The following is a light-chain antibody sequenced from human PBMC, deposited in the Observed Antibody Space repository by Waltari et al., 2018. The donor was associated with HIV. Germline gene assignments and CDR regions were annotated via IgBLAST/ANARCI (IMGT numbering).Light chain of an antibody. V-gene: IGLV2-14*01. CDR1: SSDAGGYNY. CDR2: EVS. CDR3: SSYTSSSTPVV. Sequence: QSALTQPASVSGSPGQSITISCTGTSSDAGGYNYVSWYQQHPGKAPKLMIYEVSNRPSGVSNRFSGSKSGNTASLTISGRQAEDEADYYCSSYTSSSTPVVFGGGTKLTVL. J-gene: IGLJ2*01.